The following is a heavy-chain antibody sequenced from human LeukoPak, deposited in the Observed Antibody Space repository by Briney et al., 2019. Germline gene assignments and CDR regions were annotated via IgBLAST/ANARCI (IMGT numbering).Heavy chain of an antibody. CDR1: GGSISSSSYY. CDR3: AREGTYYYDSSGYFEFDP. D-gene: IGHD3-22*01. CDR2: IYYSGST. V-gene: IGHV4-39*07. Sequence: SETLSLTCTVSGGSISSSSYYWAWIRQPPGKGLEWIGSIYYSGSTYYNPSLKSRVTISVDTPKNQFSLKLSSVTAADTAVYYCAREGTYYYDSSGYFEFDPWGQGTLVTVSS. J-gene: IGHJ5*02.